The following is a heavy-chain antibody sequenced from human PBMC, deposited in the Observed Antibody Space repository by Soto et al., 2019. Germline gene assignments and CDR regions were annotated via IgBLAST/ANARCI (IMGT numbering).Heavy chain of an antibody. Sequence: GGSLRLSCEASGFIFSSYSMNWVRQAPGKGLEWVSSISASSSYIYYADSMKGRFTISRDNAKNSLFLQMNSLTAEDTAVYYCARENNDYYDSLDVWGQGTTVTVSS. CDR1: GFIFSSYS. J-gene: IGHJ6*02. CDR3: ARENNDYYDSLDV. V-gene: IGHV3-21*01. D-gene: IGHD1-1*01. CDR2: ISASSSYI.